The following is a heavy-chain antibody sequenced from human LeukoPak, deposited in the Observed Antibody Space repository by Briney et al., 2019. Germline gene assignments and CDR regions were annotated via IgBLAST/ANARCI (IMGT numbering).Heavy chain of an antibody. CDR2: TWGSGDGA. CDR1: GFTFSRYA. CDR3: AKLRDFVDSSGQLDY. J-gene: IGHJ4*02. Sequence: GGSLRLSCAASGFTFSRYAMRWVRQATGKGREWLSATWGSGDGAFYGDSVRGLFTIPRDNSKNTLYPKVNSLSAEHTSIFVCAKLRDFVDSSGQLDYWGQGTVVTVSS. V-gene: IGHV3-23*01. D-gene: IGHD3-22*01.